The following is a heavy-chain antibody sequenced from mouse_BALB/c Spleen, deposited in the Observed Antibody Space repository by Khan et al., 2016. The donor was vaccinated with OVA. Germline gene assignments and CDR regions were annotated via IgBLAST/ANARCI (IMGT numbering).Heavy chain of an antibody. CDR2: VNPNTDNI. CDR3: ARGYDFFAS. J-gene: IGHJ3*01. V-gene: IGHV1-18*01. CDR1: GYSFTLYY. D-gene: IGHD2-14*01. Sequence: VQLKQSGPDLVKPGASVKISCKASGYSFTLYYMGWVKQSHGKSLEWIGRVNPNTDNINYNQEFKGKAILTVDKSSNTAYMELRSLTSEDSAVYFCARGYDFFASWGQGTLVTVSA.